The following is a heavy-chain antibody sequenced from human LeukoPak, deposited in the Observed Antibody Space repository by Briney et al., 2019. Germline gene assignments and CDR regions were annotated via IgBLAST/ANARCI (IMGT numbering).Heavy chain of an antibody. CDR1: GGSISSYY. D-gene: IGHD6-19*01. CDR2: IYYSGST. CDR3: ARDGGYSSCWHLDY. J-gene: IGHJ4*02. V-gene: IGHV4-59*01. Sequence: SETLSLTCTVSGGSISSYYWSWIRQPPGKGLEWIGYIYYSGSTNYNPSLKSRVTVSVDTSKNQFSLKLSSVTAADTAVYYCARDGGYSSCWHLDYWGQGTLVTVSS.